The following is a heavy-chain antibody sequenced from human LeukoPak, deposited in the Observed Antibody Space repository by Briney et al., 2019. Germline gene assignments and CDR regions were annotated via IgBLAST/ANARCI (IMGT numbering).Heavy chain of an antibody. CDR3: ARDRDIVATIPTSWFDP. V-gene: IGHV3-21*01. Sequence: GGSLRLSCAASGFTFSSYTMIWVRQAPGKGLEWVSSITSSSSYIYYADSVKGRFTISRDNAKNSLYLQMNSLRAEDTAVYYCARDRDIVATIPTSWFDPWGQGTLVTVSS. J-gene: IGHJ5*02. CDR2: ITSSSSYI. D-gene: IGHD5-12*01. CDR1: GFTFSSYT.